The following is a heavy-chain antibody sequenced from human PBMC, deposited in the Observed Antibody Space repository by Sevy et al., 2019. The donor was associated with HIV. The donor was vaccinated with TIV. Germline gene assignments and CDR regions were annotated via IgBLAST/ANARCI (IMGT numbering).Heavy chain of an antibody. D-gene: IGHD3-16*01. Sequence: SGPTLVKPTQTLTLTCTFSGFSLSTSGVGVGWIRQPPGKALEWLALIYWNDDKRYSPSLKSRLTITKETSKNQVVLTMTNMDPVDTATYYCAHSSPRGGPYYYGMDVWGQGTTVTVSS. CDR3: AHSSPRGGPYYYGMDV. CDR1: GFSLSTSGVG. V-gene: IGHV2-5*01. CDR2: IYWNDDK. J-gene: IGHJ6*02.